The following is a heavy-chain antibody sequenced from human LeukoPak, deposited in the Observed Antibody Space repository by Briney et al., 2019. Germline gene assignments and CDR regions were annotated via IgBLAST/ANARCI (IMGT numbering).Heavy chain of an antibody. Sequence: ASVKVSCKASGYTFTGYYMHWVRQAPGQGLEWMGRINPNSGGTNYAQQFQGRVTMTRDTSISPAYMELSRLRPDDTAVYYCARTIVGATRHDYWSQGTLVTVSS. CDR3: ARTIVGATRHDY. CDR1: GYTFTGYY. J-gene: IGHJ4*02. CDR2: INPNSGGT. V-gene: IGHV1-2*06. D-gene: IGHD1-26*01.